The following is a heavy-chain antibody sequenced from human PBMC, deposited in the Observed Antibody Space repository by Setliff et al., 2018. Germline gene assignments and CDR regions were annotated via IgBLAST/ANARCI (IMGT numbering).Heavy chain of an antibody. CDR3: ARDNPIVGATDY. V-gene: IGHV4-34*01. CDR2: INHSGST. Sequence: PGGSLRLTCTVYGGSFSNYYWSWIRQPPGKGLEWIGEINHSGSTNYNSSLTSRVTISVDTSKNQFSLKLSSVTAADTAVYFCARDNPIVGATDYWGQGILVTVSS. CDR1: GGSFSNYY. J-gene: IGHJ4*02. D-gene: IGHD1-26*01.